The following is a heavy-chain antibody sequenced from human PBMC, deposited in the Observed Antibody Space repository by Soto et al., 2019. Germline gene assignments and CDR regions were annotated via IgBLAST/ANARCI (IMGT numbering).Heavy chain of an antibody. J-gene: IGHJ6*02. V-gene: IGHV3-7*03. CDR1: GFTFSSYW. D-gene: IGHD1-1*01. CDR2: IKQDGSEK. CDR3: AREGTIGDADGLDV. Sequence: GGSLRLSCAASGFTFSSYWMSWVRQAPGKSLEWVANIKQDGSEKNYVDSVKGRFTISRDNANNSLYLQMSSLRAEDTALYYCAREGTIGDADGLDVWGQGTTVTV.